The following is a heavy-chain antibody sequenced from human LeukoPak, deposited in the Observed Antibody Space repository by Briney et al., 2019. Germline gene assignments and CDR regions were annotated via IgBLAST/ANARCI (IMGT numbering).Heavy chain of an antibody. D-gene: IGHD2-8*01. CDR2: IYYTGST. Sequence: SETLSLTCTVSRGSVISSTYYWSWVRQPPGKGLEWIASIYYTGSTYYNPSLKSRVTISLDMSKNEFFLTMTSVTAAETAVYFCTAEKNGSPHYWGQGTQVTVSS. J-gene: IGHJ4*02. V-gene: IGHV4-39*07. CDR3: TAEKNGSPHY. CDR1: RGSVISSTYY.